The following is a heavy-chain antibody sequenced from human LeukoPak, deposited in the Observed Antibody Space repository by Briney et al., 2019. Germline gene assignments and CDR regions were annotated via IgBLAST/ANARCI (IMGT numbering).Heavy chain of an antibody. Sequence: PGGSLRLSCATSSGFPFSDYYMTWIRQAPGKGLEWVSYISSSGSSIYYADSVKGRFTISRDNAKKSLYLQMSSLRVEDTAVYYCARGADAGGYNWFDPWGQGTLVTVSS. CDR2: ISSSGSSI. CDR3: ARGADAGGYNWFDP. D-gene: IGHD1-26*01. J-gene: IGHJ5*02. CDR1: GFPFSDYY. V-gene: IGHV3-11*01.